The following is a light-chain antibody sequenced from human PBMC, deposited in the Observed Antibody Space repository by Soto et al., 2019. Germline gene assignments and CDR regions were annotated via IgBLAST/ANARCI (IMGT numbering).Light chain of an antibody. CDR3: QSFDSSLSNSWV. CDR1: SNDVGDYNY. Sequence: QSALTQPPSASGSPGQSVTISCTGTSNDVGDYNYVSWYQQHPGKAPKLMIYEVSKRPSGVPGRFSGSKSGNTASLTVSGLQAEDEADYYCQSFDSSLSNSWVFGGGTKLTVL. CDR2: EVS. J-gene: IGLJ3*02. V-gene: IGLV2-8*01.